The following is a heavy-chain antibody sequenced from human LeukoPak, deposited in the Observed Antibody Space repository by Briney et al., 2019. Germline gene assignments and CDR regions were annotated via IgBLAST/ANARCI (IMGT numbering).Heavy chain of an antibody. CDR1: GYIFINYG. V-gene: IGHV1-18*01. Sequence: EASVKVSCKASGYIFINYGISWVRQAPGQGLEWMGWMSAYNGNTNYTQKLQGRVTMTTDTSTSTAYMELRSLRSDDTAVYYCARDRGSKAPNNWFDPWGQGTLVTVSS. CDR2: MSAYNGNT. D-gene: IGHD3-16*01. J-gene: IGHJ5*02. CDR3: ARDRGSKAPNNWFDP.